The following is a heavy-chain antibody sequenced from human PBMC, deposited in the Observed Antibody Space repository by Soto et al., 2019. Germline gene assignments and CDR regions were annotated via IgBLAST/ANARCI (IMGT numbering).Heavy chain of an antibody. CDR3: AREDSSSSEYYYGLDV. CDR2: IYSTGST. J-gene: IGHJ6*02. D-gene: IGHD6-6*01. V-gene: IGHV4-31*03. CDR1: GGSITSGGYF. Sequence: QVQLQESGPGLVKPSQTLSLTCTVSGGSITSGGYFWSWVRQHPGKGLEWIGCIYSTGSTYYNPSLECRIIISVATSKNQFSLKLTSVTAADTAVYYCAREDSSSSEYYYGLDVWGQGTSVTVSS.